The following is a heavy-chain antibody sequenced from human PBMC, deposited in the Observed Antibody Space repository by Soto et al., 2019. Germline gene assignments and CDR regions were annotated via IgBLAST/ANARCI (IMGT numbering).Heavy chain of an antibody. V-gene: IGHV4-59*01. J-gene: IGHJ4*02. CDR2: IWHSGST. Sequence: PSETLSLTCTVSGGSISSSYWSWIRQPPEKGLEWIGYIWHSGSTNSNPSLKSRVTISVDTSKNQFSLRLSSVTAADTAVYYCARGSGVVYDWGQGTLVTVSS. CDR1: GGSISSSY. D-gene: IGHD2-15*01. CDR3: ARGSGVVYD.